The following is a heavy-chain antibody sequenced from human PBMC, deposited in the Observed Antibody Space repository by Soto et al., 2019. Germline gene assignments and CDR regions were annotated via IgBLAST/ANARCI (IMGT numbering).Heavy chain of an antibody. D-gene: IGHD6-19*01. CDR1: GYTFTTYG. CDR3: ATSGGGWYLY. Sequence: ASVKVSCKASGYTFTTYGISWLRQAPGQGPEWMGWVNTNTGETGYTQSFQGRVTMTSDTSINTAYIELSSLTSDVTAVYYCATSGGGWYLYWGQGTLVTVSS. J-gene: IGHJ4*02. CDR2: VNTNTGET. V-gene: IGHV1-8*02.